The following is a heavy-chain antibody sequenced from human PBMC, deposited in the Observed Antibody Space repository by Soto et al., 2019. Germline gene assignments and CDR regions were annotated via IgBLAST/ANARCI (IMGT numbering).Heavy chain of an antibody. CDR2: IYSGGST. Sequence: GGSLRLSCAASGFTVSSNYMSWVRQAPGTGLEWVSVIYSGGSTYYADSVKGRFTISRDNSKNTLYLQMNSLRAEDTAVYYCARVYDFWSGYPLDPWGQGTLVTVSS. CDR1: GFTVSSNY. D-gene: IGHD3-3*01. CDR3: ARVYDFWSGYPLDP. V-gene: IGHV3-53*01. J-gene: IGHJ5*02.